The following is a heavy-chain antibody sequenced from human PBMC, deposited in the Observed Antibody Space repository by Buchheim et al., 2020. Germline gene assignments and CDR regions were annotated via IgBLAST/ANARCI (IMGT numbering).Heavy chain of an antibody. D-gene: IGHD3-10*01. CDR1: GFTFSSYA. CDR2: ISYDGSNK. CDR3: ARDALYYGSGSYEFGFDY. J-gene: IGHJ4*02. Sequence: QVQLVESGGGVVQPGRSLRLSCAASGFTFSSYAMHWVRQAPGKGLEWVAVISYDGSNKYYADSVKGRFTISRANSKNTLYLQMNSLRAEDTAVYYCARDALYYGSGSYEFGFDYWGQGTL. V-gene: IGHV3-30*04.